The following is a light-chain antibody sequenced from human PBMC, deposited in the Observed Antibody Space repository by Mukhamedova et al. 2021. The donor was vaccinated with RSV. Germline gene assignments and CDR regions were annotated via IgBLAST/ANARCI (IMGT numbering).Light chain of an antibody. CDR2: AAS. V-gene: IGKV1-39*01. CDR3: QQRSNWHT. Sequence: WYQRRVHGKAPKLLIYAASSLQSGVPSRFSGSGSGTDFTLTISSLQPEDFATYYCQQRSNWHTFGQGTRLEIK. J-gene: IGKJ5*01.